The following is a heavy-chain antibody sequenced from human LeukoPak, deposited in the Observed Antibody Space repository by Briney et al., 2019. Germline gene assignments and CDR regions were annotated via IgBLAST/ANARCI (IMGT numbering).Heavy chain of an antibody. CDR3: ARAARYCSGGSCYPAGY. J-gene: IGHJ4*02. V-gene: IGHV1-8*01. CDR2: MNPNSGNT. Sequence: ASVKVSCKASGHTFTSYDINWVRQATGQGLEWMGWMNPNSGNTGYAQKFQGRVTMTRNTSISTAYMELSSLRSEDTAVYYCARAARYCSGGSCYPAGYWGQGTLVTVSS. D-gene: IGHD2-15*01. CDR1: GHTFTSYD.